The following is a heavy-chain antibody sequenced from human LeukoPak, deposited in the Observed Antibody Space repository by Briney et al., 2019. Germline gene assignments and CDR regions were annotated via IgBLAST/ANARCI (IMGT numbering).Heavy chain of an antibody. D-gene: IGHD3-10*01. J-gene: IGHJ6*03. CDR1: GGSISSYY. Sequence: SGTLSLTCTVSGGSISSYYWSWIRQPAGKGLEWIGRIYTSGSTNYNPSLKSRVTMSVDTSKNQFSLKLSSVTAADTAVYYCARVTYDYGSGSIGGYYYYMDVWGKGTTVTVSS. V-gene: IGHV4-4*07. CDR2: IYTSGST. CDR3: ARVTYDYGSGSIGGYYYYMDV.